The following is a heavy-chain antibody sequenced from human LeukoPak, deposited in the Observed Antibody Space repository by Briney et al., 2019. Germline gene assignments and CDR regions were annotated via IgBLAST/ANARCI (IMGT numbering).Heavy chain of an antibody. CDR2: IIPIFGTA. CDR1: GGTFSSYA. D-gene: IGHD6-13*01. Sequence: ASVKVSCKASGGTFSSYAISLVRQAPGQGLEWMGRIIPIFGTANYAQKFQGRVTITTDESTSTAYMELSSLRSEDTAVYYCARGSSSGSYFDYWGQGTLVTVSS. V-gene: IGHV1-69*05. J-gene: IGHJ4*02. CDR3: ARGSSSGSYFDY.